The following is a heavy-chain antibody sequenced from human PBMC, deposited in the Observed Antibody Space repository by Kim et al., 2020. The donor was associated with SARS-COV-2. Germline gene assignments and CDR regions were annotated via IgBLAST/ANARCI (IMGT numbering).Heavy chain of an antibody. J-gene: IGHJ4*01. CDR1: GGSVSSRSHY. D-gene: IGHD6-13*01. V-gene: IGHV4-61*01. CDR3: AGNEEAVGNGDH. CDR2: IYYSGST. Sequence: SENLSLTCIVSGGSVSSRSHYWSWIRQPPGKGLEWIGYIYYSGSTNYNSSLKGPVTISIDTSKNQFSLKLNSVTAADTAVYYCAGNEEAVGNGDHWGHGTLVSVSS.